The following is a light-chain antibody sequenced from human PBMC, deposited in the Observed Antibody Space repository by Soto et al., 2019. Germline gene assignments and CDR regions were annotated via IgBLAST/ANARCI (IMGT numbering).Light chain of an antibody. J-gene: IGLJ2*01. Sequence: QSVLTQPPSASASLGASVTLTCTLSSGYSNYKVDWYQQRPGKGPRFVMRVGTRGIVGSKGDGIPDRFSVLGSGLNRYLTIKNIQEEDESDYHCGADHGSGSNFVVFGGGTKLTVL. V-gene: IGLV9-49*01. CDR1: SGYSNYK. CDR3: GADHGSGSNFVV. CDR2: VGTRGIVG.